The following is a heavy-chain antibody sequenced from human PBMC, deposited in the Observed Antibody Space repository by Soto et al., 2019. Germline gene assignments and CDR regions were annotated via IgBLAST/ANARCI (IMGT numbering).Heavy chain of an antibody. J-gene: IGHJ6*03. CDR2: IQSGGPT. Sequence: PGGSLRLSCAASGFTVSSKYMSWVRQAPGKGLEWVSLIQSGGPTYYADSVKGRFTISRDTAENSLYLQMNSLRAEDTAVYYCAREIPLQFLEWLNYYYYYYMDVWGKGTTVTVSS. CDR3: AREIPLQFLEWLNYYYYYYMDV. CDR1: GFTVSSKY. V-gene: IGHV3-66*01. D-gene: IGHD3-3*01.